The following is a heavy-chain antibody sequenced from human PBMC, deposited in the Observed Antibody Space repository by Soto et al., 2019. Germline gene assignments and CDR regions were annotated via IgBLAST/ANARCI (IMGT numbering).Heavy chain of an antibody. CDR2: INPSGGST. Sequence: QVQLVQSGAEVKKPGASVKVSCKASGYTFTSYYMHWVRQAPGQGLEWMGIINPSGGSTSYAQKFQGRVNMTRDTSTSTVYMELSSLRSEDTAVYYCARAYYDILTGYSSYNWFDPWGQGTLVTVSS. V-gene: IGHV1-46*01. J-gene: IGHJ5*02. CDR1: GYTFTSYY. D-gene: IGHD3-9*01. CDR3: ARAYYDILTGYSSYNWFDP.